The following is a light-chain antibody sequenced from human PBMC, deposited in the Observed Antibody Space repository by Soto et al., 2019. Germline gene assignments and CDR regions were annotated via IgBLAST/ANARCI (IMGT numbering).Light chain of an antibody. CDR3: QQLNTYPA. CDR1: QGIGSY. CDR2: GAS. Sequence: DLPLTQSPSFLSASVGDRVTITCRASQGIGSYLGWYQQTPGKAPKLLIYGASTLHSGVPSRFSGSGSGTEFTLTVSSLQPEDVATYYCQQLNTYPAFGGGTKVEI. V-gene: IGKV1-9*01. J-gene: IGKJ4*01.